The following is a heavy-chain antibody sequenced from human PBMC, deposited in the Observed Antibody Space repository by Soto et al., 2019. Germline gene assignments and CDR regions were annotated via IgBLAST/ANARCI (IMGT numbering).Heavy chain of an antibody. V-gene: IGHV4-59*01. CDR2: IYYSGST. CDR3: ARVGTIFGVVIFNPYFDY. J-gene: IGHJ4*02. D-gene: IGHD3-3*01. Sequence: SETLSLTCTVSGGSISSYYWSWIRQPPGKGLEWIGYIYYSGSTNYNPSLKSRVTISVDTSKNQFSLKLSSVTAADTAVYYCARVGTIFGVVIFNPYFDYWGQGTLVTVSS. CDR1: GGSISSYY.